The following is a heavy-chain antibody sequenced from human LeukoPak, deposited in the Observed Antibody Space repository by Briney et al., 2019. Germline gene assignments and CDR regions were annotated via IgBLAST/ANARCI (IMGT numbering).Heavy chain of an antibody. CDR3: ARLLHDWFDS. CDR2: IHDSGST. V-gene: IGHV4-59*08. Sequence: SETLSLTCTVSGGSIRSYYWSWIRQPPGKGLEWIAHIHDSGSTYYNPSLKSRLTMSVDTSKNQFSLRLSSVTAADTAVYYCARLLHDWFDSWGQGTLVTVSS. D-gene: IGHD4-11*01. J-gene: IGHJ5*01. CDR1: GGSIRSYY.